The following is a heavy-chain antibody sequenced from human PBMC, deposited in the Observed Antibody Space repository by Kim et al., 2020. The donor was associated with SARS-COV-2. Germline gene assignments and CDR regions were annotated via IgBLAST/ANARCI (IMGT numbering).Heavy chain of an antibody. V-gene: IGHV7-4-1*02. CDR2: INTNTGNP. CDR1: GYTFTSYA. Sequence: ASVKVSCKASGYTFTSYAMNWVRQAPGQGLEWMGWINTNTGNPTYAQGFTGRFVFSLDTSVSTAYLQISSLKAEDTAVYYCARARVGGCSSTSCYADYYYYGMDVWGQGTTVTVSS. CDR3: ARARVGGCSSTSCYADYYYYGMDV. J-gene: IGHJ6*02. D-gene: IGHD2-2*01.